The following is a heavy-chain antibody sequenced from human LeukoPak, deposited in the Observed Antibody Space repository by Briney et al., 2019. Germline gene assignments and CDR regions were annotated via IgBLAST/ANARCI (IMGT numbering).Heavy chain of an antibody. CDR1: GGSLSSSSYY. CDR3: ASSKVVVTAVPPPFDY. J-gene: IGHJ4*02. V-gene: IGHV4-39*01. CDR2: IYYSGST. D-gene: IGHD2-21*02. Sequence: SETLSLTCTVSGGSLSSSSYYWGWLRQPPGTGLEWLGSIYYSGSTYYNPSLKSRVTISVDTSKNQFSLKLSSVTAADTAVYYCASSKVVVTAVPPPFDYWGQGTLVTVSS.